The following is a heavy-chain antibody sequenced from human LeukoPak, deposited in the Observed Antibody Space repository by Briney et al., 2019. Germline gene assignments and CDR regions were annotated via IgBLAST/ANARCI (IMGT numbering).Heavy chain of an antibody. D-gene: IGHD6-19*01. V-gene: IGHV3-30*18. Sequence: PGRSLRLSCAASGFIFSSYGMHWVRQAPGKGLEWVAVISYDGSNKYYADSVKGRFTISRDNSKNTLYLQMNSLRTEDTAVYYCAKELGQWLIPHFDYWRQGTLVTVSS. CDR1: GFIFSSYG. CDR3: AKELGQWLIPHFDY. J-gene: IGHJ4*02. CDR2: ISYDGSNK.